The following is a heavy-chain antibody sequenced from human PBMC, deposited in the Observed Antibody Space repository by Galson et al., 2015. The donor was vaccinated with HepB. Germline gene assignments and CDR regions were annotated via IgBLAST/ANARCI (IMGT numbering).Heavy chain of an antibody. D-gene: IGHD2-2*01. CDR3: AKEGKVVPAAFPGPTPSSGGFDY. J-gene: IGHJ4*02. CDR2: ISGSGGST. V-gene: IGHV3-23*01. Sequence: SLRLSCAASGFTFSSYAMSWVRQAPGKGLEWVSAISGSGGSTYYADSVKGRFTISRDNSKNTLYLQMNSLRAEDTAVYYCAKEGKVVPAAFPGPTPSSGGFDYWGQGTLVTVSS. CDR1: GFTFSSYA.